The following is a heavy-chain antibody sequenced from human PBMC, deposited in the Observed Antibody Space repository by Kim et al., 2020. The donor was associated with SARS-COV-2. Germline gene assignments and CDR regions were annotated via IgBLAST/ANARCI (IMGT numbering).Heavy chain of an antibody. V-gene: IGHV4-59*01. J-gene: IGHJ4*02. Sequence: SETLSLTCTVSGGSISSYYWSWIRQPPGKGLEWIGYIYYSGSTNYNPSLKSRVTISVDTSKNQFSLKLSSVTAADTAVYYCARDLGDYFDYWGQGTLVTVSS. CDR1: GGSISSYY. CDR2: IYYSGST. CDR3: ARDLGDYFDY.